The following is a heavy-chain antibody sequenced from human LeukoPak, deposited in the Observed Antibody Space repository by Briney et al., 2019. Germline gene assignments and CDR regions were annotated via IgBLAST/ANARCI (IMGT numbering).Heavy chain of an antibody. CDR3: ARSNTISGYYYYMDV. D-gene: IGHD3-3*01. J-gene: IGHJ6*03. CDR1: GFTFSSYA. V-gene: IGHV3-30-3*01. Sequence: GRSLRLSCAASGFTFSSYAMHWVRQAPGKGLEWVAVISYDGSNKYYADSVKGRFTISRDNSKNTLYLQMNSLRAEDTAVYYCARSNTISGYYYYMDVWGKGTTVTVSS. CDR2: ISYDGSNK.